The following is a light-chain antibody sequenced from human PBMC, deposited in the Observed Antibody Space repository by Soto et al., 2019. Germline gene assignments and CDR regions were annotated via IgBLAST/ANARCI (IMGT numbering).Light chain of an antibody. J-gene: IGLJ3*02. CDR3: SSYTSSSSWV. Sequence: QSALTQPASVSGSPGQSITISCTGTSSDVGGYNYVSWYQQHPGKAPKLMIYEVSNRPSGVSNRFSGSKSGNTASLTISGXXXXXXADXXCSSYTSSSSWVFGGGTKLTVL. V-gene: IGLV2-14*01. CDR1: SSDVGGYNY. CDR2: EVS.